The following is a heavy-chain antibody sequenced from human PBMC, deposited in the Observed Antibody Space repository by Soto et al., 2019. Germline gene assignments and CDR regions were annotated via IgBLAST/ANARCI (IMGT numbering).Heavy chain of an antibody. CDR3: ARVSIHRYSSYDYYFYAMDV. J-gene: IGHJ6*02. CDR2: IIPLFGTL. Sequence: QVQLAQSGAEVKRPGSSVKVSCKASGGTFSSYAISWVRQAPGQGLEWMGGIIPLFGTLKYAQKFEGRVTITADESTNTAYMELSRLRSEDTAVYYCARVSIHRYSSYDYYFYAMDVWGQGTTVTVSS. CDR1: GGTFSSYA. V-gene: IGHV1-69*12. D-gene: IGHD6-13*01.